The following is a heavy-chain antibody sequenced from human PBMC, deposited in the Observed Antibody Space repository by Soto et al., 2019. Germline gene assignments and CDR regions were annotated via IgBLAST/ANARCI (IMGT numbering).Heavy chain of an antibody. CDR1: GGSISSSSYY. CDR3: GRQPGVVAGGGFDP. V-gene: IGHV4-39*01. CDR2: IYYRGST. D-gene: IGHD2-15*01. J-gene: IGHJ5*02. Sequence: SETLSLTCTVSGGSISSSSYYWGWIRQPPGKGQEWIGSIYYRGSTYYNPSLKSRVPISVDMSKNQLSLKLSSVTPAKTAVYSWGRQPGVVAGGGFDPGGQGTWVPVSS.